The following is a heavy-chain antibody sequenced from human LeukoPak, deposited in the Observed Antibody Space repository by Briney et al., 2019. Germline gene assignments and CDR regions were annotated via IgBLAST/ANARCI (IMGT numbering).Heavy chain of an antibody. D-gene: IGHD5-24*01. CDR1: GFTFSSYA. CDR3: AKGGDGYNRLPCFDY. CDR2: SSGSGGST. V-gene: IGHV3-23*01. J-gene: IGHJ4*02. Sequence: GGSLRLSCAASGFTFSSYAMSWVRQTPGKGLEWVSASSGSGGSTYYADSVRGRFTISRDNSKNTLYLQMNSLRAEDTAVYYCAKGGDGYNRLPCFDYWGQGTLVTVSS.